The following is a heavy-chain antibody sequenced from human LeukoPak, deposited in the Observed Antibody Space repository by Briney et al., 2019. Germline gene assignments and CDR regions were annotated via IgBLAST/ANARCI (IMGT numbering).Heavy chain of an antibody. CDR2: ISYDGSNK. CDR1: GFTFSSYA. D-gene: IGHD6-6*01. CDR3: ARDIAAVPY. J-gene: IGHJ4*02. Sequence: PGGSLRLSCAASGFTFSSYAMHWVRQAPGKGLEWVAVISYDGSNKYYADSVKGRFTISRDNSKNTLYLQMNSLRAEDTAVYYCARDIAAVPYWGEGPCLTLSS. V-gene: IGHV3-30*04.